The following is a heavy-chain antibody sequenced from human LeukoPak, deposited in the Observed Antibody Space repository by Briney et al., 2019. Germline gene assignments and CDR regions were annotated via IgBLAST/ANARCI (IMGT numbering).Heavy chain of an antibody. Sequence: SQTLSLTCAISGDSASSNSAAWNWIRQSPSRGLEWLGRTYYRSKWYNDYAVSVKSRITINPDTSKNQFSLQLNSVTPEDTAVYYCARSVGMVGATRDAFDIWGQGTMVTVSS. D-gene: IGHD1-26*01. CDR3: ARSVGMVGATRDAFDI. CDR2: TYYRSKWYN. CDR1: GDSASSNSAA. J-gene: IGHJ3*02. V-gene: IGHV6-1*01.